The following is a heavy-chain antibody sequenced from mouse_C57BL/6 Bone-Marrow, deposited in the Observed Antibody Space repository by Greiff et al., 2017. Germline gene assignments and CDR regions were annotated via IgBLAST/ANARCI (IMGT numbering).Heavy chain of an antibody. CDR2: ISGGGGNT. Sequence: EVQVVESGGGLVKPGGSLKLSCAASGFTFSSYTMSWVRQTPEKRLEWVATISGGGGNTYYPDSVKGRFTISRDNAKNTLYLQMSSLRSEYTALYYCARQGIITTVVDFDYWGQGTTLTVSS. V-gene: IGHV5-9*01. CDR1: GFTFSSYT. D-gene: IGHD1-1*01. J-gene: IGHJ2*01. CDR3: ARQGIITTVVDFDY.